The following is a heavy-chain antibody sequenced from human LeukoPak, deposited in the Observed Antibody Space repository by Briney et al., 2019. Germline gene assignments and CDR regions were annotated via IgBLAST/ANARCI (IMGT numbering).Heavy chain of an antibody. V-gene: IGHV3-23*01. CDR1: RFTVSSNY. Sequence: PGGSLRLSCAASRFTVSSNYMGWVRQAPGKGLEWVSAISGNGGSTYYADSVKCRFTISRDNSKNTLYLQMNTLRAEDTAIYYCAKFRPITSVAGTIFHYWGQGTLVTVSS. D-gene: IGHD6-19*01. J-gene: IGHJ4*02. CDR3: AKFRPITSVAGTIFHY. CDR2: ISGNGGST.